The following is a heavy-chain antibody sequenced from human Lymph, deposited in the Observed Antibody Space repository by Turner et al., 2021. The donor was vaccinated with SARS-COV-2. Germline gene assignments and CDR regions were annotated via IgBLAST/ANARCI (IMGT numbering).Heavy chain of an antibody. J-gene: IGHJ6*02. D-gene: IGHD4-17*01. CDR1: GGSISSYF. Sequence: QAQLQESGPGLVKPSETLSLTCTVSGGSISSYFWSWIRQPPGKGLEWIAYIYYSGSTNYNPSLKSRVTISVDTSKNQFSLRLSSVTAADTAVYYCARDRTSYGDYWAGYYYGMDVWGQGTTVTVSS. CDR3: ARDRTSYGDYWAGYYYGMDV. CDR2: IYYSGST. V-gene: IGHV4-59*13.